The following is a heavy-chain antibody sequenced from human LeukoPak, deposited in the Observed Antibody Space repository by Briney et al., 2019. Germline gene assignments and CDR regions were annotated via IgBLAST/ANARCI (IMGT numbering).Heavy chain of an antibody. CDR3: ARGLGVLRYFDRAFDI. J-gene: IGHJ3*02. CDR1: GFTFSSYW. V-gene: IGHV3-7*01. CDR2: IKQDGSEK. D-gene: IGHD3-9*01. Sequence: AGGSLRLSCAASGFTFSSYWMSWVRQAPGKGLEWVANIKQDGSEKYYVDSVKGRFTISRDNAKNSLYLQMDSLRAEDTAVYYCARGLGVLRYFDRAFDIWGQGTMVTVSS.